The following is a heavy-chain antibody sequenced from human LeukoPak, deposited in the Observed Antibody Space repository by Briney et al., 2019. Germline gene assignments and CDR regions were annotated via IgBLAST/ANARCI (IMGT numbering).Heavy chain of an antibody. Sequence: SETLSLTCAVYGGSFSGYYWSWIRQPPGKGLEWIGEINHSGSTNYNPSLKSRVTISVDTSKNQFSLKLSSVTAADTAVYYCASYDILTGYYLDYWGQGTLVTVSS. CDR2: INHSGST. D-gene: IGHD3-9*01. CDR1: GGSFSGYY. V-gene: IGHV4-34*01. J-gene: IGHJ4*02. CDR3: ASYDILTGYYLDY.